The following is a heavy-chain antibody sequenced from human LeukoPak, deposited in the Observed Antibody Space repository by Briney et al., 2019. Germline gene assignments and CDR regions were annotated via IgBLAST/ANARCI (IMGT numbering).Heavy chain of an antibody. Sequence: GGSLRLSCAASGFTFSSYSMNWVRQAPGKGLEWVSSISSSSSYIYYADSVKGRFIISRDNAKNLVFLQMSGLRGDDTAVYYCARDGLGYDSSGHHRDAFDIWGQGTMVTVSS. V-gene: IGHV3-21*01. J-gene: IGHJ3*02. D-gene: IGHD3-22*01. CDR2: ISSSSSYI. CDR1: GFTFSSYS. CDR3: ARDGLGYDSSGHHRDAFDI.